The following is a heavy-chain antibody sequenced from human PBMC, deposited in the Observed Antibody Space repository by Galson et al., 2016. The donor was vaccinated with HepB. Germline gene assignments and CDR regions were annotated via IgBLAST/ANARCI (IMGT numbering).Heavy chain of an antibody. J-gene: IGHJ4*02. V-gene: IGHV3-74*01. Sequence: SCAASGFPFSNYWMHWVRQAPGKGPVWVSRINSDGSSTTYADSVKGRFTISRDNAKNTLYLQMNSLRAEDTAVYYCTRVHREGIAAAGLQIGGQGTLVIVSS. D-gene: IGHD6-13*01. CDR2: INSDGSST. CDR3: TRVHREGIAAAGLQI. CDR1: GFPFSNYW.